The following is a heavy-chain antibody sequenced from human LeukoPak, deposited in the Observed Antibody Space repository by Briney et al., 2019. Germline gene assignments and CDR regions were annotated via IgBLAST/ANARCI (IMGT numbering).Heavy chain of an antibody. Sequence: GGSLRLSCAASGFTFNNAWMSWVRQAPGKGLEWVGRIKSKTDGGTTDYAAPVKGRFTISRDDSKNTLYLQMNSLKTEDTAVYYCTRMTTVTTGGYWGQGTLVTVSS. V-gene: IGHV3-15*01. J-gene: IGHJ4*02. CDR3: TRMTTVTTGGY. CDR2: IKSKTDGGTT. D-gene: IGHD4-17*01. CDR1: GFTFNNAW.